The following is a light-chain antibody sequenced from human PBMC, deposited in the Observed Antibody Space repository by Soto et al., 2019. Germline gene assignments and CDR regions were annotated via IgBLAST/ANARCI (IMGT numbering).Light chain of an antibody. CDR3: QQRSNLPPYT. CDR1: QSVSSY. V-gene: IGKV3-11*01. Sequence: EIVLTQSPATLSLSPGERATLSCRASQSVSSYLAWYQQKPGQAPRLLIYDASNRATGIPARFSGSGSGTYFTRTISSLEPEDFSVYYCQQRSNLPPYTFGQGTKLEIK. J-gene: IGKJ2*01. CDR2: DAS.